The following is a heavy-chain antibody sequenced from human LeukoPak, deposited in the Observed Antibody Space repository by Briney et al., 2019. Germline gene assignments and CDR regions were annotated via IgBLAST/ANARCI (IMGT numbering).Heavy chain of an antibody. J-gene: IGHJ4*02. V-gene: IGHV3-30*18. CDR1: GFTFSSYG. CDR2: ISYDGSNK. Sequence: PGGSLRLSCATSGFTFSSYGMHWVRQAPGKGLEWVAVISYDGSNKYYADSVKGRFTISRDNSKNTLYLQMNSLRAEDTAVYYCAKSWEQWLVRGFDYWGQGTLVTVSS. CDR3: AKSWEQWLVRGFDY. D-gene: IGHD6-19*01.